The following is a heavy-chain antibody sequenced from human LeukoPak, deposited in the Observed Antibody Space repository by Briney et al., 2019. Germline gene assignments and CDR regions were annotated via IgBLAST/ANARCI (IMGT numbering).Heavy chain of an antibody. V-gene: IGHV4-39*02. Sequence: SETLSLTCGVSGGSIASSSYYWGWIRQPPGKGLEWIGSVFRTGTTYYSASLKSRVSISVDTSKNDFALKLVSVTAADTAMYFCARRVGFYGSGSLNYFDPWGQGILVSVSS. J-gene: IGHJ5*01. CDR2: VFRTGTT. CDR1: GGSIASSSYY. CDR3: ARRVGFYGSGSLNYFDP. D-gene: IGHD3-10*01.